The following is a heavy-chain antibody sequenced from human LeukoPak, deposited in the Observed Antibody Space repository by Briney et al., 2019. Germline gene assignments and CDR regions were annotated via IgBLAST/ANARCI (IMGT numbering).Heavy chain of an antibody. CDR1: GGTFSSYA. CDR2: IIPILGIA. Sequence: GSSVKVSCKASGGTFSSYAISWVRQAPGQGLEWMGRIIPILGIANYAQKFQGRVTITTDESTSTAYMELSSLRSEDTAVYYCARGGNYYGSGSYGLYDYWGQGTLVTVSS. J-gene: IGHJ4*02. D-gene: IGHD3-10*01. V-gene: IGHV1-69*04. CDR3: ARGGNYYGSGSYGLYDY.